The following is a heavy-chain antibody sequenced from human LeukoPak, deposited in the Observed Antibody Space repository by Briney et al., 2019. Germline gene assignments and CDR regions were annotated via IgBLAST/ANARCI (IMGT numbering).Heavy chain of an antibody. V-gene: IGHV1-46*01. CDR3: ARVPRDGYNWTYFDY. CDR1: GYTFTSYY. CDR2: INPSGGST. J-gene: IGHJ4*02. Sequence: GASVKVSCKASGYTFTSYYMHWVRQAPGQGLEWMGIINPSGGSTSYAQKFQGRVTMTRDMSTSTVYMELSSLRSEDTAVYYCARVPRDGYNWTYFDYWGQGTLVTVSS. D-gene: IGHD5-24*01.